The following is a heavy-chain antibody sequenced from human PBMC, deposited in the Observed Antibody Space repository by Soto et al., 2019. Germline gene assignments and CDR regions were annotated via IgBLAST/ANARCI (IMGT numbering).Heavy chain of an antibody. CDR2: ISGSGGST. CDR3: AKDNAGYQYYGMDV. D-gene: IGHD2-2*01. CDR1: GFTFSSYA. Sequence: GGSLSLSCASSGFTFSSYAMSWVRQAPGKGLEWVSGISGSGGSTYYADSVKGRFTISRDNSKNTLYLQMNSLRAEDTAVYYCAKDNAGYQYYGMDVWGQGTTVTVSS. J-gene: IGHJ6*02. V-gene: IGHV3-23*01.